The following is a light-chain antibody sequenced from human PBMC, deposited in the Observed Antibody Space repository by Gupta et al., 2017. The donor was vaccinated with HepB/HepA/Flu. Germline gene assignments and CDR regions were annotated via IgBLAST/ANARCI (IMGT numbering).Light chain of an antibody. V-gene: IGKV3-11*01. CDR1: QSVSTY. J-gene: IGKJ1*01. Sequence: EIVLTQSPAPLSLSPGERATLSCQASQSVSTYLAWFQQKPCQAPRLLIYDASNRATGIPARVSGSGSGTDFTLTISSLEPEDFAIYYCQQRSNWPPWTFGQGTKVEIK. CDR2: DAS. CDR3: QQRSNWPPWT.